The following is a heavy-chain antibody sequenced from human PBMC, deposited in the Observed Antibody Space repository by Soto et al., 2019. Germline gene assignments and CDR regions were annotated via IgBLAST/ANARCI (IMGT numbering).Heavy chain of an antibody. CDR2: IYSKADGGAT. J-gene: IGHJ4*02. CDR3: STGRYFDY. CDR1: GFTFSNAW. Sequence: EVQLVESGGGFVKPGESLRLSCAGTGFTFSNAWMNWVRQATGKGLEWVGRIYSKADGGATDYTAPVKGRFTISRDDSKNTVHLQMNGLETEDTAVYYCSTGRYFDYWGQGTLVTVSP. V-gene: IGHV3-15*07.